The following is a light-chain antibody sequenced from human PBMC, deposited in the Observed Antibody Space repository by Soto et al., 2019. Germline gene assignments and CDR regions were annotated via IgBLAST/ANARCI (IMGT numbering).Light chain of an antibody. CDR2: GAS. J-gene: IGKJ5*01. V-gene: IGKV3-20*01. CDR3: QQYGSSPR. Sequence: EIVLTQSPVTLSLSPGERFTISCRASQSVGTSLAWYQQKPGQAPRLLIYGASSRATGIPDRFSGSGSGTDFTLTISRLEPEDFAVYYCQQYGSSPRFGQGTRLEIK. CDR1: QSVGTS.